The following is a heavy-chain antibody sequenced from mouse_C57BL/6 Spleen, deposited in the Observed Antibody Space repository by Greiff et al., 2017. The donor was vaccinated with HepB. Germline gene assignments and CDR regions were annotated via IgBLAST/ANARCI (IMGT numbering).Heavy chain of an antibody. Sequence: QVQLQQSGPELVKPGASVKISCKASGYAFSSSWMNWVKQRPGKGLEWIGRIYPGDGDTNYNGKFKGKATLTADKSSSTAYMQLSSLTSEDSAVYCCARRRRIEGYYAMDYWGQGTSVTVSS. V-gene: IGHV1-82*01. CDR3: ARRRRIEGYYAMDY. CDR1: GYAFSSSW. J-gene: IGHJ4*01. CDR2: IYPGDGDT.